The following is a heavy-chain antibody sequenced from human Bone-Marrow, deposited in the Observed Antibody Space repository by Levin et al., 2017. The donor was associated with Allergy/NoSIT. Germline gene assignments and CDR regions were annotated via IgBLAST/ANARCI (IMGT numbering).Heavy chain of an antibody. CDR3: ARIIAAHFDY. V-gene: IGHV3-74*01. D-gene: IGHD6-6*01. CDR2: IDTNGRVT. J-gene: IGHJ4*02. Sequence: GGSLRLSCEASGLTFSNNWMHWVRQGPGKGLVWVARIDTNGRVTTYADSVKGRFTISRDNAKNTVYLQMNSLRVEDTAVYYCARIIAAHFDYWGQGTLVTVSS. CDR1: GLTFSNNW.